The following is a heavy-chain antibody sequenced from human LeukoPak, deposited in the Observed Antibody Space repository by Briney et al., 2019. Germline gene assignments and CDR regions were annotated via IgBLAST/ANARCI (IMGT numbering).Heavy chain of an antibody. CDR3: ARDVAAAGTRQAFDI. V-gene: IGHV1-18*01. J-gene: IGHJ3*02. Sequence: SVKVSCKASGYTFTSYGISWVRQAPGQGLEWMGWISAYNGNTNYAQKLQGRVTMTTDTSTSTAYMELRSLRSDDTAVYYCARDVAAAGTRQAFDIWGQGTMVTVSS. CDR2: ISAYNGNT. CDR1: GYTFTSYG. D-gene: IGHD6-13*01.